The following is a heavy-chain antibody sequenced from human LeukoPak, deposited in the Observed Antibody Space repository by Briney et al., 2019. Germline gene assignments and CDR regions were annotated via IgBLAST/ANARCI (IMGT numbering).Heavy chain of an antibody. Sequence: GGSLRLSCAASGFTFSSYSMNWVRQAPGKGLEWVSSISSSSSYIYYADSVKGRFTISRDNAKSSLYLQMNSLRAEDTAVYYCARAWKYYYGMDVWGQGTTVTVSS. J-gene: IGHJ6*02. V-gene: IGHV3-21*01. D-gene: IGHD1-1*01. CDR1: GFTFSSYS. CDR3: ARAWKYYYGMDV. CDR2: ISSSSSYI.